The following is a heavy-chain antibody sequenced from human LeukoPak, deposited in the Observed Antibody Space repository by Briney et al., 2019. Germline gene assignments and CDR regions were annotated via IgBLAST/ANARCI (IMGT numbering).Heavy chain of an antibody. CDR2: ISPDGRDK. CDR3: TRVGVGGY. V-gene: IGHV3-7*01. Sequence: GGSLRLSCATSGFTFSKFWMTWVRQAPGKGPEWVADISPDGRDKYYVDSVKGRFTISRDNAKDSLFLQMNSLRAEDTAMYFCTRVGVGGYWGQGTLVTVSS. CDR1: GFTFSKFW. J-gene: IGHJ4*02. D-gene: IGHD3-16*01.